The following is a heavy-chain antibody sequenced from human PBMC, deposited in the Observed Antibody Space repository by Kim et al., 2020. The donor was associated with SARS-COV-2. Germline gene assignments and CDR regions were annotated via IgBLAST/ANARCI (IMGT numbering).Heavy chain of an antibody. CDR3: ARVPYYYGSGPDSGDV. V-gene: IGHV1-69*13. J-gene: IGHJ6*02. CDR1: GGTFSSYA. D-gene: IGHD3-10*01. Sequence: SVKVSCKASGGTFSSYAISWVRQAPGQGLEWMGGIIPIFGTANYAQKFQGRVTITADESTSTAYMELSSLRSEDTAVYYCARVPYYYGSGPDSGDVWGQGTTVTVSS. CDR2: IIPIFGTA.